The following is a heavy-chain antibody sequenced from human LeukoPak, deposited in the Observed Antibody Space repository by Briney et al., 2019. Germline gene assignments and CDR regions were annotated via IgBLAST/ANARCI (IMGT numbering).Heavy chain of an antibody. D-gene: IGHD2-8*01. J-gene: IGHJ4*02. CDR1: GFTFSSYG. V-gene: IGHV3-7*01. CDR2: IKQDGSEK. Sequence: GGSLRLSCAASGFTFSSYGMYWVRQAPGKGLEWVANIKQDGSEKNYVDSVKGRFTISRDNAKNSLYLQMNSLRAEDTAVYYCARDRNEAGFDYWGQGTLVTVSS. CDR3: ARDRNEAGFDY.